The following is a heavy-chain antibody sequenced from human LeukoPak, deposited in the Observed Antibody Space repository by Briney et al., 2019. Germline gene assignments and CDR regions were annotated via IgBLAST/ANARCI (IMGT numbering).Heavy chain of an antibody. J-gene: IGHJ4*02. CDR3: ARAPASAGTIDY. D-gene: IGHD6-13*01. Sequence: SQTLSLTCSVSGGSISSYYWTWIRQPPGKGLEWIGYIYYSGSTNYNPSLKSRVTISVDTSTNQFSLKLSSVTAADTAVYYCARAPASAGTIDYWGQGTLVTVSS. V-gene: IGHV4-59*12. CDR2: IYYSGST. CDR1: GGSISSYY.